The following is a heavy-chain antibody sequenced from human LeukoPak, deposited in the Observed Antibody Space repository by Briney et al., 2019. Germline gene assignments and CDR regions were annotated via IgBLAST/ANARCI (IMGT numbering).Heavy chain of an antibody. D-gene: IGHD5/OR15-5a*01. CDR1: GYSISSGYY. J-gene: IGHJ4*02. CDR2: IYHSGST. CDR3: ARHFRDVYDLGY. Sequence: SETLSLTCAVSGYSISSGYYWGWIRQPPGKGLEWIGSIYHSGSTYYNSSLMSRVTISVDTSKNQFSLKLSSVTAADTAIYYCARHFRDVYDLGYWGQGTLVTVSS. V-gene: IGHV4-38-2*01.